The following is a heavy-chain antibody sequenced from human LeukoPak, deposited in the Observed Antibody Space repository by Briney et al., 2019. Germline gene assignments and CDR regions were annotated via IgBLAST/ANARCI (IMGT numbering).Heavy chain of an antibody. CDR2: ISGSGGST. CDR1: GGSFSGYY. CDR3: AKKYYYDSSGYYTY. V-gene: IGHV3-23*01. J-gene: IGHJ4*02. Sequence: PSETLSLTCAVYGGSFSGYYWSWVRQAPGKGLEWVSAISGSGGSTYYADSVKGRFTISRDNSKNTLYLQMNSLRAEDTAVYYCAKKYYYDSSGYYTYWGQGTLVTVSS. D-gene: IGHD3-22*01.